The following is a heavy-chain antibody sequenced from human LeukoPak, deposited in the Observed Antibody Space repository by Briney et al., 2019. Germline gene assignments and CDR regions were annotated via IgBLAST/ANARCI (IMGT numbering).Heavy chain of an antibody. CDR2: IYYSGST. D-gene: IGHD3-22*01. CDR1: GGSSRDFSDYY. V-gene: IGHV4-39*07. Sequence: PSETLSLTCAVSGGSSRDFSDYYWSWIRQPPGKGLEWIGSIYYSGSTYYNPSLKSRVTISVDTSKNQFSLKLSSVTAADTAVYYCARDLTYYYDSSGYYYDYWGQGTLVTVSS. CDR3: ARDLTYYYDSSGYYYDY. J-gene: IGHJ4*02.